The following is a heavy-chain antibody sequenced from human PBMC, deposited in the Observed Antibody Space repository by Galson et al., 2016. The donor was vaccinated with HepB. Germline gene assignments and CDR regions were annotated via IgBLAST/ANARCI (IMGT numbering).Heavy chain of an antibody. CDR1: GGSISSYY. J-gene: IGHJ4*02. V-gene: IGHV4-59*01. CDR2: IYYSGST. CDR3: ARSRGGGARVPFDY. Sequence: SETLSLTCSVSGGSISSYYWSWIRQPPGKGLEWIGYIYYSGSTNYNPSLKSRVTISVDTSKNQFSLKLSSVTAADTAVYDCARSRGGGARVPFDYWGQGTLVTVSS. D-gene: IGHD2-21*01.